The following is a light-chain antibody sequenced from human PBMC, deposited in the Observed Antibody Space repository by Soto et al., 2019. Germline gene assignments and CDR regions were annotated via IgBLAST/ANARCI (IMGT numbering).Light chain of an antibody. J-gene: IGKJ4*01. CDR1: QSVASSY. CDR3: QQYGSATLT. CDR2: AAS. Sequence: DIVLTKAPGTMSLSPVERATLSCRASQSVASSYLAWYQHQRGQAPRLLIYAASSRATGIPDRFSGTGSGTDLTLTISRLEHEDFALYYCQQYGSATLTFGGGTKVEIK. V-gene: IGKV3-20*01.